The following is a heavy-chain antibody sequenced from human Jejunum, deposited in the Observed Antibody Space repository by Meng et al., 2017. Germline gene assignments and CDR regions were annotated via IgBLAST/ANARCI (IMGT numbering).Heavy chain of an antibody. CDR2: VNAGNGNT. Sequence: VQTGPSGAEVKKPGASVPVSCKASGYTFKNYLIHWVRQAPGQRLEWMGWVNAGNGNTKSSQNFQGRVTFNRDTSATTAYMELSSLTPEDTAVYYCARLYYFDSSGTYGYWGQGTLVTVSS. V-gene: IGHV1-3*01. CDR3: ARLYYFDSSGTYGY. CDR1: GYTFKNYL. J-gene: IGHJ4*02. D-gene: IGHD3-22*01.